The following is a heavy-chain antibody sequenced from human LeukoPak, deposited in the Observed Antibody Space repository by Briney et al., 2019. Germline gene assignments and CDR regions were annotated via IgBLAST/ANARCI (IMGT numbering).Heavy chain of an antibody. J-gene: IGHJ5*02. CDR2: INTGNGST. D-gene: IGHD6-13*01. CDR3: ARGAAEGLDR. V-gene: IGHV1-3*04. Sequence: ASVKVSCKASGYTFTSNAMHWVRQAPGQRPEWMGWINTGNGSTKYSQKFQGRVTISRDTSANTAYMEVSSLRSEDTAVYYCARGAAEGLDRWGQGTLVTVSS. CDR1: GYTFTSNA.